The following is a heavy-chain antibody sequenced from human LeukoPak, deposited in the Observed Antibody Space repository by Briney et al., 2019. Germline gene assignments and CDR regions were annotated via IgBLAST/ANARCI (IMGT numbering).Heavy chain of an antibody. V-gene: IGHV4-59*12. CDR2: VYHSGST. D-gene: IGHD3-3*01. CDR3: ARGGAMELRFFDY. J-gene: IGHJ4*02. CDR1: GGSISSYY. Sequence: SETLSLTCTVSGGSISSYYWSWIRQPPAKGLEWIGYVYHSGSTYYNPSLKSRVTISVDRSKNQFSLKLNSVTAADTAVYYCARGGAMELRFFDYWGQGTLVTVSS.